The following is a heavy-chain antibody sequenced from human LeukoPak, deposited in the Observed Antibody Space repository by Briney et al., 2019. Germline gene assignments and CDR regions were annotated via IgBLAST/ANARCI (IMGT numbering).Heavy chain of an antibody. V-gene: IGHV1-18*04. J-gene: IGHJ4*02. CDR2: ISAYNGNT. CDR3: ARDWGGSFDY. D-gene: IGHD2-21*01. CDR1: GYTFTGYG. Sequence: RASVKVSCKASGYTFTGYGISWVRQAPGQGLEWMGWISAYNGNTNFVQKLQDRVTMTTDTSTTTAYMELRSLRSDDTAVYYCARDWGGSFDYWGQGTLVTVSS.